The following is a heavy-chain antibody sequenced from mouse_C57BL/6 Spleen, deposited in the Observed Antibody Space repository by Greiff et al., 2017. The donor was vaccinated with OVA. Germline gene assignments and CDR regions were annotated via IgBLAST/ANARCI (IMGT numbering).Heavy chain of an antibody. V-gene: IGHV14-1*01. D-gene: IGHD2-3*01. CDR3: TTMVTSECFDV. Sequence: VQLQQSGAELVRPGASVKLSCTASGFNITDYYMHWVKQRPEQGLEWIGRIDPEDGDTEYAPKFQGKATMTADTSSNTAYLQLSSLTSEDTAVYYCTTMVTSECFDVWGTGTTVTVSS. CDR2: IDPEDGDT. J-gene: IGHJ1*03. CDR1: GFNITDYY.